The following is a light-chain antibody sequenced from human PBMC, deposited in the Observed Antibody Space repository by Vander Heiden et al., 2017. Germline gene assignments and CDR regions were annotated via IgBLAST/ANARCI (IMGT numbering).Light chain of an antibody. CDR1: QSFSSW. J-gene: IGKJ1*01. Sequence: DIQMTQSPSTLSASVGDRVTITCRASQSFSSWLAWYQQNPGKAPNLLIYKASTLESGVPSRFSGSGSGTEFTLTISSLQPDDFATYYCQQYNTYWTFGQGTKVEIK. V-gene: IGKV1-5*03. CDR3: QQYNTYWT. CDR2: KAS.